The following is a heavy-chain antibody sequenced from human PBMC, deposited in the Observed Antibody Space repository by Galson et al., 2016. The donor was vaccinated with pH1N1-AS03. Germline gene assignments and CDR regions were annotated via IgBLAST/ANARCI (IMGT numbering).Heavy chain of an antibody. V-gene: IGHV4-39*01. J-gene: IGHJ4*02. Sequence: ETLSLTCNVSGGSSSSSSDYWGWIRQPPGKGLEWIGSIYYAWSTYYNPSLKSRVTISVDKSKNQISLKLSSMTASDTSVYYCSKQRPQLVNPFHIWCQGPLVTVSS. CDR1: GGSSSSSSDY. CDR3: SKQRPQLVNPFHI. D-gene: IGHD3-9*01. CDR2: IYYAWST.